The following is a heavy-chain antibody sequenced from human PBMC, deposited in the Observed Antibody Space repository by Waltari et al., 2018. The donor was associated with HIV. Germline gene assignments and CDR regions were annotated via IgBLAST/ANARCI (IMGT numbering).Heavy chain of an antibody. V-gene: IGHV1-18*01. J-gene: IGHJ6*02. CDR1: GYTFTSYG. D-gene: IGHD6-19*01. CDR3: ASYSSGWPYYYGMDV. CDR2: ISAYKGNT. Sequence: QVQLVQSGAEVKKPGASVKVSCKASGYTFTSYGISWVRQAPGQGLEWMGWISAYKGNTNYAQKLQGRVTMTTDTPTSTAYMELRSLRSDDTAVYYCASYSSGWPYYYGMDVWGQGTTVTVSS.